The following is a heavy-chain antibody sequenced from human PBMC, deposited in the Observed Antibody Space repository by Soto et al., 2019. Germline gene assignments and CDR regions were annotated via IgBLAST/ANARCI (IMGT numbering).Heavy chain of an antibody. D-gene: IGHD6-6*01. CDR1: GGSISSSSYY. CDR2: IYYSGST. V-gene: IGHV4-39*07. Sequence: SETLSLTCTVSGGSISSSSYYWGWIRQPPGKGLEWIGSIYYSGSTYYNPSLKSRVTISVDTSKNQFSLKLSSVTAADTAVYYCAREGAAPYYYYGMDVWGQGTTVTVSS. J-gene: IGHJ6*02. CDR3: AREGAAPYYYYGMDV.